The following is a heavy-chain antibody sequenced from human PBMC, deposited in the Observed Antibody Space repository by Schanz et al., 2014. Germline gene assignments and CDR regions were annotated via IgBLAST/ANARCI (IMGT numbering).Heavy chain of an antibody. J-gene: IGHJ3*02. CDR3: AKSDAFDI. V-gene: IGHV3-48*04. CDR1: GFTFSSYS. Sequence: EVQLLESGGGLVQPGGSLRLSCTASGFTFSSYSMNWVRQAPGKGLEWISYITYNGGTIYYADSVKGRFTISRDNAKNTLYLQMNSLRAEDTAGYYCAKSDAFDIWGQGTLVTVSS. CDR2: ITYNGGTI.